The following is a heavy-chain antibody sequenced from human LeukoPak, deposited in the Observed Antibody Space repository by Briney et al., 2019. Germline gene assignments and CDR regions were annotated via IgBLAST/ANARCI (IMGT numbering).Heavy chain of an antibody. J-gene: IGHJ4*02. D-gene: IGHD6-13*01. CDR2: ISAGGGGT. Sequence: PGGSLRLSCAASGFTFSRYAMSCVRQAPGEGREWVSTISAGGGGTYYADSVKGRFTISRDNSKNTLYLQMNSLRAEDTAVYYCARGDSSSWYYFDYWGQGTLVTVSS. V-gene: IGHV3-23*01. CDR3: ARGDSSSWYYFDY. CDR1: GFTFSRYA.